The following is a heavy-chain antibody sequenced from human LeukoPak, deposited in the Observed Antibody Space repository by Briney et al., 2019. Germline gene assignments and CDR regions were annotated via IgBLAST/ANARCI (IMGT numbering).Heavy chain of an antibody. J-gene: IGHJ6*03. CDR2: IKQDGSEK. CDR1: GFTFSSYW. CDR3: ARGRGGPPRYYYYYMDG. Sequence: GGSLRLSCAASGFTFSSYWMSWVRQAPGKGLEWVANIKQDGSEKYYVDSVKGRFTISRDNAKNSLYLQMNSLRAEDTAVYYCARGRGGPPRYYYYYMDGWGKRTTVTVSS. V-gene: IGHV3-7*01. D-gene: IGHD3-16*01.